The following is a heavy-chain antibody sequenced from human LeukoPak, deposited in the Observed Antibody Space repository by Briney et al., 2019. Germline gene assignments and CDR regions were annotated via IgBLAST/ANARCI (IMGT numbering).Heavy chain of an antibody. D-gene: IGHD3-22*01. CDR3: ARVLNYYDSPYYFDY. V-gene: IGHV1-2*02. CDR2: ISPNSGGT. Sequence: ASVKGSCKASGYTFTGYYMHWVRQAPGQGLEWMGWISPNSGGTNYAQKFQGRVTMTRDTSISTAYMELSRLRSDDTAVYYCARVLNYYDSPYYFDYWGQGTLVTVSS. CDR1: GYTFTGYY. J-gene: IGHJ4*02.